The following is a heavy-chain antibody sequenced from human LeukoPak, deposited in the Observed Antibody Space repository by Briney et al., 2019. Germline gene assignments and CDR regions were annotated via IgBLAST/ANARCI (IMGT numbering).Heavy chain of an antibody. CDR3: AELGITMIGGV. D-gene: IGHD3-10*02. CDR1: GFTFSKYA. Sequence: GGSLRLSCAASGFTFSKYAMSWVRQAPGKGLEWVSGISGSGGSTYYADSVKGRFTISRDNVKNSLYLQMNSLRAEDTAVYYCAELGITMIGGVWGKGTTVTISS. V-gene: IGHV3-23*01. CDR2: ISGSGGST. J-gene: IGHJ6*04.